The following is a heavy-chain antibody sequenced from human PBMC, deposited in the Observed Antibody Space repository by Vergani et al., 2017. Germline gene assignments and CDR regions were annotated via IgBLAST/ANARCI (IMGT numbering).Heavy chain of an antibody. CDR1: GFSISTSGVG. J-gene: IGHJ4*02. D-gene: IGHD2/OR15-2a*01. CDR2: IYWNDDQ. Sequence: QITLKESGPTLVKPTQTLTLTCSFSGFSISTSGVGVGWIRQSPGKALEWLALIYWNDDQRYSPSLKSRLSITKDTSKNQVVLTLANVDPVDTATYFCAHSPQKKTYLXDSTTYSSYYFDYWVQGTLVTVSS. CDR3: AHSPQKKTYLXDSTTYSSYYFDY. V-gene: IGHV2-5*01.